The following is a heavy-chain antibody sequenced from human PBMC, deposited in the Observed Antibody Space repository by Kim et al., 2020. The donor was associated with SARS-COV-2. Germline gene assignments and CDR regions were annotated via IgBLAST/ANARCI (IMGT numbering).Heavy chain of an antibody. Sequence: GGSLRLSCAASGFTFSTCAIHWVRQAPGKGLEWVAVISYDGSNKNYADSVKGRFTISRDNSKNTLYLQMNSLRAEDTALYYCARGPWSRLRGVTYSYYGMDVCGQGTTVTVSS. CDR1: GFTFSTCA. CDR3: ARGPWSRLRGVTYSYYGMDV. V-gene: IGHV3-30-3*01. D-gene: IGHD3-10*01. CDR2: ISYDGSNK. J-gene: IGHJ6*02.